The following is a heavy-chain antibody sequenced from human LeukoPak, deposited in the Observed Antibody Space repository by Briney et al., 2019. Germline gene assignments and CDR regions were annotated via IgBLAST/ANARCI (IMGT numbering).Heavy chain of an antibody. CDR1: GFTVSSNY. CDR3: ARDNYGDKHFDC. V-gene: IGHV3-53*01. Sequence: SGGSLRLSFAASGFTVSSNYMSWVRQAPGKGLEGVLVLYSEGSTSDADYVKGRFTISRDNSKNTLYLQMNRLRAEDTAVYYCARDNYGDKHFDCWGQGTLVTVSS. D-gene: IGHD4-17*01. CDR2: LYSEGST. J-gene: IGHJ4*02.